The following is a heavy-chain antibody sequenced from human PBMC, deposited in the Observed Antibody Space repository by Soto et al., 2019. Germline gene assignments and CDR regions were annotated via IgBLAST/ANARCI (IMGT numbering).Heavy chain of an antibody. CDR1: GGSISSGGYW. J-gene: IGHJ4*02. CDR3: ARDQNGSGNYYTRYFDY. CDR2: IYHSGST. D-gene: IGHD3-10*01. V-gene: IGHV4-4*02. Sequence: PSETLSLTCTVSGGSISSGGYWWSWVRQSPGKGLEWIGEIYHSGSTNYNPSLKSRVTISVDKSKNQFSLNLSSVTAADTAVYYCARDQNGSGNYYTRYFDYWGQGTLVTVSS.